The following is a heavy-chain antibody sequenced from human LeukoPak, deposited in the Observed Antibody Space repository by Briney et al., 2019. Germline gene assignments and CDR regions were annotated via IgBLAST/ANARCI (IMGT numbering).Heavy chain of an antibody. Sequence: PGGSLRLSCAASGFTFDDYAMHWVRQAPGKGREWVGGISWNRGSIDYADSVKGRFTIYRENAKNYVYLQMTTLRAEDMALYYCAKDEFVASDFTGAFDLWGQGTMVTVSS. J-gene: IGHJ3*01. V-gene: IGHV3-9*03. CDR2: ISWNRGSI. CDR1: GFTFDDYA. CDR3: AKDEFVASDFTGAFDL. D-gene: IGHD2-8*02.